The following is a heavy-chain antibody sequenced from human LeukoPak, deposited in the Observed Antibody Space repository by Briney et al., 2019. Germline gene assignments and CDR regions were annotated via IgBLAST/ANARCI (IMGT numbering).Heavy chain of an antibody. CDR1: GYTFTGYY. D-gene: IGHD3-3*01. CDR3: ARDFWSGYSTHMDV. CDR2: INPNSGGT. J-gene: IGHJ6*03. V-gene: IGHV1-2*02. Sequence: ASVKVSCKASGYTFTGYYMHWVRQAPGQGLEWMGWINPNSGGTNYAQKFQGRVTMTRDTSISTAYMELSWLRSDDTAVYYCARDFWSGYSTHMDVWGKGTTVTVSS.